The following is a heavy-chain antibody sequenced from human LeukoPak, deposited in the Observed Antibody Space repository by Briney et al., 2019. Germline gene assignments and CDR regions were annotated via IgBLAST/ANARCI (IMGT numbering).Heavy chain of an antibody. CDR2: IIPIFGTA. CDR1: GGTFSSYA. J-gene: IGHJ4*02. Sequence: ASVKVSCKASGGTFSSYAISWVRQAPGQGLEWMGRIIPIFGTANYAQKFQGRVTITTDESTSTAYMELSSLRSEDMAVYYCAREGLVVVHLDYWGQGTLVTVSS. V-gene: IGHV1-69*05. D-gene: IGHD3-22*01. CDR3: AREGLVVVHLDY.